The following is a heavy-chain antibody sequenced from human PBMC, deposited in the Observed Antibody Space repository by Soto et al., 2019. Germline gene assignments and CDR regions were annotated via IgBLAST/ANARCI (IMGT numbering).Heavy chain of an antibody. J-gene: IGHJ6*02. CDR3: ARGPYDILTQYYYGMDV. D-gene: IGHD3-9*01. CDR1: GGSISSGDYY. V-gene: IGHV4-30-4*01. CDR2: IYYSGST. Sequence: NPSETLSLTCTVSGGSISSGDYYWSWIRQPPGKGLEWIGYIYYSGSTYYNPSLKSRVTISVDTSKNQFSLKLSSVTAADTAVYYCARGPYDILTQYYYGMDVWGQGTTVTVSS.